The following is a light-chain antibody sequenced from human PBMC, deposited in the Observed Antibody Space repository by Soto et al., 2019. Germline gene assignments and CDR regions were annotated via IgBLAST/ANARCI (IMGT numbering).Light chain of an antibody. Sequence: DIEMTPSPSSVSASVGGRVTITCRASQGISSWLAWYQKKPGKDPKTLIYAASSLQSGVPSRFSGNVSGTEFNLTLRRLQTEECATYYGQQYNSYPLTFGGLTKVDIK. CDR3: QQYNSYPLT. CDR1: QGISSW. V-gene: IGKV1-12*01. J-gene: IGKJ4*01. CDR2: AAS.